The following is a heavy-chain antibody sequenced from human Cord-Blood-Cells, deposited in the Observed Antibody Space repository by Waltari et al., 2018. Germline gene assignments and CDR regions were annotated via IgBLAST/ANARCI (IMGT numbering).Heavy chain of an antibody. CDR3: TRGNDYGDY. V-gene: IGHV3-73*01. D-gene: IGHD2-8*01. CDR2: IRSKANSYAT. CDR1: GLTFSGTP. Sequence: EVQLVESGGGLVQLEGPLKPPWAASGLTFSGTPMTRVRQASGKGLEWVGRIRSKANSYATAYAASVKGRFTISRDDSKNTAYLQMNSLKTEDTAVYYCTRGNDYGDYWGQGTLVTVSS. J-gene: IGHJ4*02.